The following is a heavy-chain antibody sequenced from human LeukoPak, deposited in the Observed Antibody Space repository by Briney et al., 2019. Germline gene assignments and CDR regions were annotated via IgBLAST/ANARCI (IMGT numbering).Heavy chain of an antibody. Sequence: GGSLRLSCAASGFTFSSYGMSWVRQAPGKGLEWVSAISGSGGSTYYADSVKGRFTISRDNSKNTLYLQMSSLRAEDTAVYYCAKDIYSSSWFLHFFFDYWGQGTLVTVSS. J-gene: IGHJ4*02. V-gene: IGHV3-23*01. CDR1: GFTFSSYG. D-gene: IGHD6-13*01. CDR3: AKDIYSSSWFLHFFFDY. CDR2: ISGSGGST.